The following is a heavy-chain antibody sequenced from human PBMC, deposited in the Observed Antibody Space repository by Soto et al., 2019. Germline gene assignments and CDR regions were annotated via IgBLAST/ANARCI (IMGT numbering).Heavy chain of an antibody. Sequence: GGSLRLSSAASGFTFSSYEMNWVRQAPGKGLEWVSYISSSGSTIYYADSVKGRFTIARDNAKNSLYLQMNSLRAEDTAVYYCARDVHGDSSSWYSDYYYGMDVWGQGTTVTVSS. CDR2: ISSSGSTI. D-gene: IGHD6-13*01. CDR3: ARDVHGDSSSWYSDYYYGMDV. J-gene: IGHJ6*02. CDR1: GFTFSSYE. V-gene: IGHV3-48*03.